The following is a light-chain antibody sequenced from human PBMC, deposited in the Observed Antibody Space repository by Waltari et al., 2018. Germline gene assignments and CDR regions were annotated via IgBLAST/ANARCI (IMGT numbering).Light chain of an antibody. J-gene: IGLJ2*01. V-gene: IGLV2-23*01. CDR1: SSDGGRNTL. CDR2: GGT. Sequence: QSALTQPASVSGSPGQSLPISCPGTSSDGGRNTLVLWYQHYPGKAPKLMIYGGTKRPSGVSNRFSGSKSGNTASLTISGLQAEDEADYHCCSYAHSSRVVFGGGTKVTVL. CDR3: CSYAHSSRVV.